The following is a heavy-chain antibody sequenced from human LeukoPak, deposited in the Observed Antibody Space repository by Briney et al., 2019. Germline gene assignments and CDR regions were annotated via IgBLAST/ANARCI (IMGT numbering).Heavy chain of an antibody. CDR3: AKDRQWLVPSRFDY. V-gene: IGHV3-33*06. Sequence: PGGSLRLSCAASGFSLSAYGVHWVRQAPGKGLEWVAVIWYDGTSKDYADSVKGRFTFSRDNSKNTLYLQMNCLTVEDTAVYYCAKDRQWLVPSRFDYWGQGTLVTVSS. D-gene: IGHD6-19*01. CDR1: GFSLSAYG. J-gene: IGHJ4*02. CDR2: IWYDGTSK.